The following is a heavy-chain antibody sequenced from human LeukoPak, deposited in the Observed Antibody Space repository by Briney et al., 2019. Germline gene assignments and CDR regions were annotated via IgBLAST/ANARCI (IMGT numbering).Heavy chain of an antibody. J-gene: IGHJ5*02. D-gene: IGHD3-3*01. CDR3: ATKAITIFGVVIAVPGRWFDP. CDR1: GYTLTELS. CDR2: FDPEDGET. Sequence: GASVKVSCKVSGYTLTELSMHWVRQAPGKGLEWMGGFDPEDGETIYAQKFQGRVTMTEDTSTDTAYMELSSLRSEDTAVYYCATKAITIFGVVIAVPGRWFDPWGQGTLVTVSS. V-gene: IGHV1-24*01.